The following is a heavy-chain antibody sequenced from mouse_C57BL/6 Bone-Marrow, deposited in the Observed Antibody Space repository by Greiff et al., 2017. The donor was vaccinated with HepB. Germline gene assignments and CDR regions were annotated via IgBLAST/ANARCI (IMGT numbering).Heavy chain of an antibody. D-gene: IGHD2-5*01. Sequence: EVKLMESGEGLVKPGGSLKLSCAASGFTFSSYAMSWVRQTPEKRLEWVAYISSGGDYIYYADTVKGRFTISRDNARNTLYLQMSSLKSEDTAMYYCTRDSNYLRFAYWGQGTLVTVSA. CDR1: GFTFSSYA. V-gene: IGHV5-9-1*02. CDR2: ISSGGDYI. CDR3: TRDSNYLRFAY. J-gene: IGHJ3*01.